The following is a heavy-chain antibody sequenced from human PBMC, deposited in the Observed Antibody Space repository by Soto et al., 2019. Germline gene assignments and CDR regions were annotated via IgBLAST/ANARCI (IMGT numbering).Heavy chain of an antibody. CDR2: ISADNTNT. V-gene: IGHV1-18*01. Sequence: QVQLVQSGAEVKKPGASVKVSCKTSGYTFTSYHISWVRQAPGQGLEWMGWISADNTNTNYARKFQGRVTMTTDTLTSTAFRELRSLMSDDPCVYYCARDTPPTDYWGQGTLVTVSS. CDR3: ARDTPPTDY. J-gene: IGHJ4*02. CDR1: GYTFTSYH.